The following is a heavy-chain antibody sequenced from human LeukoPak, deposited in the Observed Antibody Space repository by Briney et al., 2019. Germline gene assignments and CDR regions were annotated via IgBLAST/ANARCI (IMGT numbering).Heavy chain of an antibody. D-gene: IGHD5-18*01. Sequence: ASVKVSCKASGYPFNNYDINWVRQATGQGLEWMGWMNPHSGKTGYAQNFQGRVTMTRDTSISTAYMEPSSLRSEDTAVYYCARRGSRGYSYEVWGQGTLVTVSS. CDR2: MNPHSGKT. CDR1: GYPFNNYD. J-gene: IGHJ4*02. CDR3: ARRGSRGYSYEV. V-gene: IGHV1-8*01.